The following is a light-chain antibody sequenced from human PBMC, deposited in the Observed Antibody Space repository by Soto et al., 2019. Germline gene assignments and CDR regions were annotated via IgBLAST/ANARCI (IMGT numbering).Light chain of an antibody. J-gene: IGKJ4*01. CDR3: QQYNSFSLT. CDR2: DAS. V-gene: IGKV1-5*01. Sequence: DIQLTQSPSFLSASVGDRVTITCRASQSITARLAWYQQKPGKPPKLLIYDASIWERGVPSRFSGSGSGTEFTLTISSLQPDDFATYYCQQYNSFSLTFGGGTKVDIK. CDR1: QSITAR.